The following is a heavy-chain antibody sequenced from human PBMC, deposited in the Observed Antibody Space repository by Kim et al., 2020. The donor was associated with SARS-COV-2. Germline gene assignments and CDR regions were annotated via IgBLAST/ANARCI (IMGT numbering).Heavy chain of an antibody. V-gene: IGHV4-38-2*02. J-gene: IGHJ2*01. CDR2: ISESGAT. CDR1: NFSVKNGLY. Sequence: SETLSLTCTVYNFSVKNGLYWGWIRQPPGKGLEWMGSISESGATYYNPSLLSRATISVDTSENQISLILTSVTAADTALYYCVSQIWTFGSGRCFVRWGR. D-gene: IGHD3-10*01. CDR3: VSQIWTFGSGRCFVR.